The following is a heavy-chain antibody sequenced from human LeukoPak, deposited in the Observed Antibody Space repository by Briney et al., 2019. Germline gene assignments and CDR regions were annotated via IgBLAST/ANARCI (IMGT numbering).Heavy chain of an antibody. CDR1: GYTFTSYA. D-gene: IGHD3-22*01. Sequence: GASVTVSCKASGYTFTSYAMHWVRPAPGQRLEWMGWINAGNGNTKYSQKFQGRVTITRDTSASTAYMELRSLRSDDTAVYYCATSLSFSSGYYYEYFQHWGQGTLVTVSS. V-gene: IGHV1-3*01. J-gene: IGHJ1*01. CDR2: INAGNGNT. CDR3: ATSLSFSSGYYYEYFQH.